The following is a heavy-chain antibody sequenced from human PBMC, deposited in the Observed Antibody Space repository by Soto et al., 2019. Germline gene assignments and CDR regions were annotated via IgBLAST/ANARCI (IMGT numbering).Heavy chain of an antibody. V-gene: IGHV3-30*18. CDR1: GFTFSNYD. D-gene: IGHD3-10*01. CDR3: AKERVWFGELLGGMDV. J-gene: IGHJ6*01. Sequence: QVQLVESGGGVVQPGRSLRLSCAASGFTFSNYDMYWVRQAPGKGLEWVADISYDGDYKHYADSVKGRFAVSRDNSKNTLYLHMNSLRPDDTAVYYCAKERVWFGELLGGMDVW. CDR2: ISYDGDYK.